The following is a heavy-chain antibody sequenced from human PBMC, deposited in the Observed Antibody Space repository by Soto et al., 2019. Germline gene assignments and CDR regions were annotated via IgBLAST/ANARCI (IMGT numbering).Heavy chain of an antibody. J-gene: IGHJ6*02. CDR3: ATTQKRVVPAAAYYYYGMEV. CDR1: GYSFTSYW. CDR2: IDPSDSYT. V-gene: IGHV5-10-1*01. D-gene: IGHD2-2*01. Sequence: GESLQISCKGSGYSFTSYWISCVRQMPGKGLEWIGRIDPSDSYTNYSPSFQGHVTISADKSISTAYLQWSSLKASDTAMYYCATTQKRVVPAAAYYYYGMEVWGQGTTVTVS.